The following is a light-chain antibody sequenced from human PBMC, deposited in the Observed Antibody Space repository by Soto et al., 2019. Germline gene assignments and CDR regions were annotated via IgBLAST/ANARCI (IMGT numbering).Light chain of an antibody. Sequence: DIQMTQSPSTLSASVGDRVTITCRASQSLTTSLAWYQQKPGKVPNLLIYDASILEVGIPSRFSGSRSGTEFTLSISSLKPDVFATYYCQQYNSYSWTFGQGIKVEFK. CDR2: DAS. J-gene: IGKJ1*01. CDR1: QSLTTS. CDR3: QQYNSYSWT. V-gene: IGKV1-5*01.